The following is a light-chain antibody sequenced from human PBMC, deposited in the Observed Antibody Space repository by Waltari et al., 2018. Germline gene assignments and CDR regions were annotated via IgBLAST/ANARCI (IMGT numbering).Light chain of an antibody. CDR3: QHYVRLPAT. J-gene: IGKJ1*01. V-gene: IGKV3-20*01. CDR1: QSVSRA. Sequence: EIVLTQSPGTLSLSPGERSTLSCRASQSVSRALAWYQQKPGQAPRLLIYGGTRATGIRDRFSGSGSGTDFSLTISRLEPEDVAVYYCQHYVRLPATFGQGTKVEIK. CDR2: GGT.